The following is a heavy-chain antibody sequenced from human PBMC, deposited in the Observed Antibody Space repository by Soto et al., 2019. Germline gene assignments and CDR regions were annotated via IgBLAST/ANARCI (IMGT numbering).Heavy chain of an antibody. J-gene: IGHJ3*02. Sequence: SETLSLTCSVSYVSVTSYYWNWVRRPAGKGLEWIGYVHYTGRHYYNPFLTTRVTMSVDTSKNSFSLNLASLTAADTALYFCARWEETMKAFDIWGQGTMVTVSS. D-gene: IGHD3-22*01. CDR1: YVSVTSYY. V-gene: IGHV4-59*02. CDR2: VHYTGRH. CDR3: ARWEETMKAFDI.